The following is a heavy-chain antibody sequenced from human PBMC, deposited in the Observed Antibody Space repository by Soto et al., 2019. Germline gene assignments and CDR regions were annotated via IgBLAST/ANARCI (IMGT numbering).Heavy chain of an antibody. CDR2: ISGSGGST. Sequence: GXSLRLSCAASGFTFSSSSINWVLQAPGKGLEWVSAISGSGGSTYYADSVKGRFTISRDNSKNTLYLQMNSLRAEDTAVYYCAKDLLAHSYGYYFDYWGQGTLVTVSS. D-gene: IGHD5-18*01. CDR1: GFTFSSSS. V-gene: IGHV3-23*01. CDR3: AKDLLAHSYGYYFDY. J-gene: IGHJ4*02.